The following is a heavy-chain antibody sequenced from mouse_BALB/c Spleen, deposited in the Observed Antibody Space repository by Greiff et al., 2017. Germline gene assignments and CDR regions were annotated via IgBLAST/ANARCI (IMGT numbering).Heavy chain of an antibody. J-gene: IGHJ2*01. Sequence: VQLQQSGPELVKPGASVKISCKASGYTFTDYNMHWVKQSHGKSLEWIGYIYPYNGGTDYNQKFKSKATLTVDNSSSTAYMELRSLTSEDSAVYYCARKDYFDYWGQGTTLTVSS. V-gene: IGHV1S29*02. CDR2: IYPYNGGT. CDR3: ARKDYFDY. CDR1: GYTFTDYN.